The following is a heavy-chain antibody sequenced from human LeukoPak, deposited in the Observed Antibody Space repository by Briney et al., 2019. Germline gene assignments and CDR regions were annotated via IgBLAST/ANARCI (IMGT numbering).Heavy chain of an antibody. Sequence: ASVNVSCQASRYTFTSYVISWVRPAPGQGREWMGWISAYNGNTNYAQKLLGRVTMTTDPSTSTAYVELRSLRSDDTAVYYCARGVSGYCSAGSCFPSHAFDIWGQGTMVTVSS. V-gene: IGHV1-18*01. CDR1: RYTFTSYV. CDR3: ARGVSGYCSAGSCFPSHAFDI. D-gene: IGHD2-15*01. CDR2: ISAYNGNT. J-gene: IGHJ3*02.